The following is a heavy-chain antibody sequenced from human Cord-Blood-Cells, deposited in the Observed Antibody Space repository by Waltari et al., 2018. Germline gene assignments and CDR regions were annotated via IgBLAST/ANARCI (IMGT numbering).Heavy chain of an antibody. D-gene: IGHD1-26*01. CDR3: ASLYSGSYRNWFDP. J-gene: IGHJ5*02. Sequence: QVQLVQSGAEVKKPGASVKVSCKASGYTFTGYYMHWVRQAPGQGLEWMGWINPNSGGTNYAQKCQGRVTMTRDTSISTAYMELSRLRSDDTAVYYCASLYSGSYRNWFDPWGQGTLVTVSS. CDR2: INPNSGGT. CDR1: GYTFTGYY. V-gene: IGHV1-2*02.